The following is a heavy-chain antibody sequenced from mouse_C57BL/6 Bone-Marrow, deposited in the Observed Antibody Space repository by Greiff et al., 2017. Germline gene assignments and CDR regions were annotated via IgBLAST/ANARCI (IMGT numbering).Heavy chain of an antibody. J-gene: IGHJ2*01. CDR2: IYPGNSDT. D-gene: IGHD1-1*01. Sequence: EVKLMESGTVLARPGASVKMSCKTSGYTFTSYWMHWVKQRPGQGLEWIGAIYPGNSDTSYNQKFKGKAKLTAVTSASTAYMELSSLTNEDSAVYYCTREGDFITLGSWNYWGQGTTLTVSS. CDR3: TREGDFITLGSWNY. CDR1: GYTFTSYW. V-gene: IGHV1-5*01.